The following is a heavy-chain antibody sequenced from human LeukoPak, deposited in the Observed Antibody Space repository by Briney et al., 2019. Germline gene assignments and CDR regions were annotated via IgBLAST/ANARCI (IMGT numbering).Heavy chain of an antibody. CDR3: ARDRIYGSGSDHFDY. CDR1: GYTFTSYY. Sequence: ASVKVSCKASGYTFTSYYMHWVRQAPGQGLEWMGIINPSGGSTSYAQKFQGRVTMTRDMSTSTVYMELSSLRSEDTAVYYCARDRIYGSGSDHFDYWGQGTLVTVSS. CDR2: INPSGGST. V-gene: IGHV1-46*01. J-gene: IGHJ4*02. D-gene: IGHD3-10*01.